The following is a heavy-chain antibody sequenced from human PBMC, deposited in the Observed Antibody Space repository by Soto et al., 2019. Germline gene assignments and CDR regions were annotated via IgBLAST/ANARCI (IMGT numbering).Heavy chain of an antibody. CDR2: VSGSGGFT. CDR1: GLTFSSYA. Sequence: DVHLLESGGDLVPPGGSLRLSCVASGLTFSSYAMSWVRQAPGKGPEWVLVVSGSGGFTDYADSVKGRFTVSRDNAKNILYLEMNNLRAEDTALYYCAKRFRGVLLNPEVDWGQGTLVIVSS. D-gene: IGHD3-10*01. V-gene: IGHV3-23*01. J-gene: IGHJ4*02. CDR3: AKRFRGVLLNPEVD.